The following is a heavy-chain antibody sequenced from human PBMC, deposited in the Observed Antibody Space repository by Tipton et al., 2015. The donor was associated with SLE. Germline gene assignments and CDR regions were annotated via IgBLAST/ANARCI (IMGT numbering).Heavy chain of an antibody. D-gene: IGHD3-10*01. J-gene: IGHJ6*02. Sequence: TLSLTCTVSGGSISSHYWSWIRQPPGKGLEWSGYIYYSGSTNYNPSPKRRVTISVDTSKNQFSLKLSSVTAADTAVYYCARDRPMVQGVYYGMDVWGQGTTVTVSS. CDR1: GGSISSHY. CDR3: ARDRPMVQGVYYGMDV. V-gene: IGHV4-59*11. CDR2: IYYSGST.